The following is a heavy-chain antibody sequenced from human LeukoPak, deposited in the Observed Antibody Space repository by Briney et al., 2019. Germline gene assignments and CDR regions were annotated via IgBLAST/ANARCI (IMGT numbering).Heavy chain of an antibody. CDR1: GGTFSSYA. V-gene: IGHV1-69*04. D-gene: IGHD2-15*01. CDR3: ARDMNRGLGYCSGGSCYGD. J-gene: IGHJ4*02. Sequence: ASVTVSCKASGGTFSSYAISWVRQAPGQGLEWMGGIIPILGIANYAQKFQGRVTITADKSTSTAYMELSSLRSEDTAVYYCARDMNRGLGYCSGGSCYGDWGQGTLVTVSS. CDR2: IIPILGIA.